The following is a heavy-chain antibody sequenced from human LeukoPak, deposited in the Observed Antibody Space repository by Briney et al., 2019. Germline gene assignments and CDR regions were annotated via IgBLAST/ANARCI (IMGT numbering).Heavy chain of an antibody. CDR1: GFTFTTYW. J-gene: IGHJ6*03. CDR3: ARDASLVRGYMDV. Sequence: PGGSLRLSCEASGFTFTTYWIRWVRQGPGKGLVWVSRIKYDGSTSNYADSVKGRFTISRDNAKNTLYLQMNSLRAEDTAVYYCARDASLVRGYMDVWGKGTTVTVSS. V-gene: IGHV3-74*01. CDR2: IKYDGSTS. D-gene: IGHD6-6*01.